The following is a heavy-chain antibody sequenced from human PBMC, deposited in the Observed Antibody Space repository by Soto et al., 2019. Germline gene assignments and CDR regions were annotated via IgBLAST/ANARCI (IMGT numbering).Heavy chain of an antibody. D-gene: IGHD7-27*01. CDR2: ISYDGTNK. Sequence: PVGSLRLSCAASGFSLSILPMHWAGQAQGKGPEWVALISYDGTNKFYADSVKGRFTISRDNSKSTLYLQVDSLRPEDAAVYYCARDPKTSGGQHWAFNYFDSWGQGTLVTVSS. CDR3: ARDPKTSGGQHWAFNYFDS. V-gene: IGHV3-30-3*01. J-gene: IGHJ4*02. CDR1: GFSLSILP.